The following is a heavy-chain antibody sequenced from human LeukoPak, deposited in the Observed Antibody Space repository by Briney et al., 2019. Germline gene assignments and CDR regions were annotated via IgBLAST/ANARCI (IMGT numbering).Heavy chain of an antibody. CDR1: GYTFTSYG. J-gene: IGHJ4*02. V-gene: IGHV1-18*01. Sequence: GASVKVSCKASGYTFTSYGISWVRQAPGQGLEWMGWISAYNGNTNYAQKLQGRVTMTTDTSTSTAYMELRSLRSDDTAVYYCATNLWHIVVVTARLAPNWGQGTLVTVSS. CDR3: ATNLWHIVVVTARLAPN. CDR2: ISAYNGNT. D-gene: IGHD2-21*02.